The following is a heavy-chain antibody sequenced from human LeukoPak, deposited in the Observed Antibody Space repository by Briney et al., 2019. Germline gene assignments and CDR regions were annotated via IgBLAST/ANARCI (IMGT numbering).Heavy chain of an antibody. V-gene: IGHV3-7*03. CDR1: GFTFSSYA. Sequence: PGGSLRLSCAASGFTFSSYAMSWVRQAPGKGLEWVANIKQDGSEKYYVDSVKGRFTISRDNAKNSLYLQMNSLRVEDTAVYYCARDAYDIPYFYQYYGMDVWGQGTTVTVSS. CDR3: ARDAYDIPYFYQYYGMDV. CDR2: IKQDGSEK. J-gene: IGHJ6*02. D-gene: IGHD3-22*01.